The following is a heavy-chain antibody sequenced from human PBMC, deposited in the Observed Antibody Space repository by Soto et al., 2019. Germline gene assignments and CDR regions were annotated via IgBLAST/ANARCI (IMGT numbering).Heavy chain of an antibody. D-gene: IGHD6-19*01. Sequence: PGGSLRLSCAASRFTFYSYAMSWVRQAPGKGLEWVSVISGRGDTTYYGDSVKGRFTISRDNSKNTLYLQMNSLRAEDTAVYYCAKGFWAVAGTRYFDYWGQGTLVTVSS. CDR2: ISGRGDTT. J-gene: IGHJ4*02. CDR1: RFTFYSYA. V-gene: IGHV3-23*01. CDR3: AKGFWAVAGTRYFDY.